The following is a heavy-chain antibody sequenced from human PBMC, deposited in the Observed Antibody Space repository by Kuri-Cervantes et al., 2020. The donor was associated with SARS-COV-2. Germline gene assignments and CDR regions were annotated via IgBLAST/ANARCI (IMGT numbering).Heavy chain of an antibody. D-gene: IGHD3-9*01. CDR1: GVSISSSSYY. J-gene: IGHJ3*02. V-gene: IGHV4-39*07. CDR3: AGGLRYFDWLVLGDDAFDI. CDR2: IYYSGST. Sequence: GSLRLSCTVSGVSISSSSYYWGWIRQPPGKGLEWIGSIYYSGSTYYNPSLKSRVTTSVDTSKNQFSLKLSSVTAADTAVYYCAGGLRYFDWLVLGDDAFDIWGQGTMVTVSS.